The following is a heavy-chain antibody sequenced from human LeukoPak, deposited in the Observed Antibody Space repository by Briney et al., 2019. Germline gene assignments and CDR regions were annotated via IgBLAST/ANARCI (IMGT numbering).Heavy chain of an antibody. D-gene: IGHD6-19*01. Sequence: SETLSLTCTVSGGSISSSSWYWGWIRQPPGKGLEWIGSIYYSGSTYYKPSLKSRVTISVDTSKNQFSLKLSSVTAADTAVYYCARQHCLEQWLALPGNYFDYWGQGTLVTVSS. CDR3: ARQHCLEQWLALPGNYFDY. J-gene: IGHJ4*02. V-gene: IGHV4-39*01. CDR2: IYYSGST. CDR1: GGSISSSSWY.